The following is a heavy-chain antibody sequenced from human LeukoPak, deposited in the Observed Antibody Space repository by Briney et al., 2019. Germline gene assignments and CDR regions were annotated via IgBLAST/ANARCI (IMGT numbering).Heavy chain of an antibody. V-gene: IGHV1-69*06. J-gene: IGHJ4*02. Sequence: SVKVSCKASGVTFSSYAISWVRQAPGQGLEWMGGIIPIFGTANYAQKFQGRVTITADKSTSTAYMELSSLRSEDTAVYYCVLAVAGKGGDYWGQGTLVTVSS. D-gene: IGHD6-19*01. CDR1: GVTFSSYA. CDR2: IIPIFGTA. CDR3: VLAVAGKGGDY.